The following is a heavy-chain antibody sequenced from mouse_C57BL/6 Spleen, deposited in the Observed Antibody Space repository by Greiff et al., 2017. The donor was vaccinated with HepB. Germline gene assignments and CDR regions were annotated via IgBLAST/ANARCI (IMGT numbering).Heavy chain of an antibody. V-gene: IGHV1-50*01. CDR1: GYTFTSYW. Sequence: VQLQQSGAELVKPGASVKLSCKASGYTFTSYWMQWVKQRPGQGLEWIGEIDPSDSYTNYNQKFKGKATLTVDTSSSTAYMQLSSLTSEDSAVYYCARGQGRYYAMDYWGQGTSVTVSS. CDR2: IDPSDSYT. CDR3: ARGQGRYYAMDY. J-gene: IGHJ4*01.